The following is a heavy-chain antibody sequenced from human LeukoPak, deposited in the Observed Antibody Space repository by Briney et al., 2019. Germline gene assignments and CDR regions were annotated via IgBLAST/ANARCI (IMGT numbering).Heavy chain of an antibody. J-gene: IGHJ6*03. CDR2: IYYSGST. CDR3: ARGLAAAGTFYYYYYMDV. V-gene: IGHV4-59*01. CDR1: GGSISSYY. Sequence: SETLSLTCTVSGGSISSYYWSWIRQPPGKGLEWIGYIYYSGSTNYNPSLKSRVTISVETSKNEFSLKLRSVTAADTAVYYCARGLAAAGTFYYYYYMDVWGKGTTVTISS. D-gene: IGHD6-13*01.